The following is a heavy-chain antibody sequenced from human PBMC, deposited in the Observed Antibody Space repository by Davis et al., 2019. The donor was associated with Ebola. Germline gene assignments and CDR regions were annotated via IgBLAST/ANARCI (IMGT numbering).Heavy chain of an antibody. CDR1: GFTLSSNY. CDR3: ARDRYDSSGYYSLWFDP. D-gene: IGHD3-22*01. CDR2: IYSGGST. J-gene: IGHJ5*02. V-gene: IGHV3-66*01. Sequence: GESLKTPRAASGFTLSSNYMSWVRQAPGKGLEWVSFIYSGGSTYYADSVKGRFTISRGNSKNTLYLQMNSLRAEDTAVYYCARDRYDSSGYYSLWFDPWGQGTLVTVSS.